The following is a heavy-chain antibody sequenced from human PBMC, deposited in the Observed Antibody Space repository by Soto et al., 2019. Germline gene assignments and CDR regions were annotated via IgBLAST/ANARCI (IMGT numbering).Heavy chain of an antibody. Sequence: ASVKVSCKVSGSTFTSNGIGWVRQAPGQGLEWMGWISTYNENMDSAPQLQGRLTMTTDTSTTTAYMELTNLKSDDTALYYCAKESTPHLGYCFNGVCYNDCWGQGTQVTVSS. V-gene: IGHV1-18*04. D-gene: IGHD2-8*01. J-gene: IGHJ4*02. CDR2: ISTYNENM. CDR1: GSTFTSNG. CDR3: AKESTPHLGYCFNGVCYNDC.